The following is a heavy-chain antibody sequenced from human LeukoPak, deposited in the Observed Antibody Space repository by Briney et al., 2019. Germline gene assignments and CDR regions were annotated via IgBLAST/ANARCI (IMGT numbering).Heavy chain of an antibody. CDR3: ARDQQLVPYYYYYYGMDV. V-gene: IGHV3-33*01. D-gene: IGHD6-13*01. CDR2: IWFDGSKK. Sequence: GGSLRLSCAASGFTISTYGMHWVRQAPGKGLEWVAVIWFDGSKKYYADSVKGRFTISRDNSKNTLYLQMNSLRAEDTAVYYCARDQQLVPYYYYYYGMDVWGQGTTVTVSS. CDR1: GFTISTYG. J-gene: IGHJ6*02.